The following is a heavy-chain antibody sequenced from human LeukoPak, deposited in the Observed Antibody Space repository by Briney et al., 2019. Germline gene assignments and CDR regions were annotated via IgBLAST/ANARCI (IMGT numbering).Heavy chain of an antibody. D-gene: IGHD3-10*01. Sequence: SETLSLTRAVSGYSISSSNWWGWIRQPPGKGLEWIGYIYYSGSTYYNPSLKSRVTMSVDTTKNQFSLKLSSVTAVDTAVYYCARSVGKTGNWFDPWGQRTLVTVSS. J-gene: IGHJ5*02. V-gene: IGHV4-28*01. CDR2: IYYSGST. CDR3: ARSVGKTGNWFDP. CDR1: GYSISSSNW.